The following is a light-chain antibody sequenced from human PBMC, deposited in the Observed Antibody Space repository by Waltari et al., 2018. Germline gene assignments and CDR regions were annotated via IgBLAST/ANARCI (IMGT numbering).Light chain of an antibody. CDR1: QGISST. CDR3: LQDYNYPRT. V-gene: IGKV1D-13*01. CDR2: DAS. Sequence: AIQLTQSPSSLSASVGDRITITCRASQGISSTLAWYQQKLGKAPRPLIYDASSLQSGVPSRFSGSGSGTDFTLTISSLQPEDFATYYCLQDYNYPRTFGQGTKLEIK. J-gene: IGKJ2*01.